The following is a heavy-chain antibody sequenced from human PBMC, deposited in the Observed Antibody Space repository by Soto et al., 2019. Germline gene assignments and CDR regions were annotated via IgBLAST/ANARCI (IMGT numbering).Heavy chain of an antibody. Sequence: QVQLVESGGGVVQPGRSLRLSCAASGFTFSSYAMHWVRQAPGKGLEWVAVISYDGSNKYYADSVKGRFTISRDNSKNRLYLQMNSLRAEDTAVYYCARDLGDIVVVPAAPKRSSYGMDVWGQGTTVTVSS. V-gene: IGHV3-30-3*01. CDR3: ARDLGDIVVVPAAPKRSSYGMDV. CDR2: ISYDGSNK. D-gene: IGHD2-2*01. CDR1: GFTFSSYA. J-gene: IGHJ6*02.